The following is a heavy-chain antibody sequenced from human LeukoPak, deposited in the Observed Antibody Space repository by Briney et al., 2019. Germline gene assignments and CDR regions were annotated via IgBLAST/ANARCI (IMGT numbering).Heavy chain of an antibody. V-gene: IGHV4-59*08. J-gene: IGHJ4*02. CDR1: RGSIRRYY. Sequence: PETLSHTPTLPRGSIRRYYGSSIRQPPRKGLERMGLYSYRGSTNYSCSLKSRVTRSVDTSKNQFYLKMSCVSAADTAVYYCARRRYSSACDGYVIWGQGTLVTVSS. CDR2: YSYRGST. D-gene: IGHD6-6*01. CDR3: ARRRYSSACDGYVI.